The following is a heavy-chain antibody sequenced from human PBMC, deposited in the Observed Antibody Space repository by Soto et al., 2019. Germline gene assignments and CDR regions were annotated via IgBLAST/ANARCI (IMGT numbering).Heavy chain of an antibody. D-gene: IGHD6-6*01. V-gene: IGHV4-34*01. CDR2: INHSGST. CDR1: GGSFSGYY. J-gene: IGHJ6*02. Sequence: PSETLSLTCAVSGGSFSGYYWSWIRQPPGKGLEWIGEINHSGSTNYNPSLKSRVTISVDTSKNQFSLKLSSVTAADTAVYYCARGRIAAGGGDYYYYGMDVWGQGTTVTVSS. CDR3: ARGRIAAGGGDYYYYGMDV.